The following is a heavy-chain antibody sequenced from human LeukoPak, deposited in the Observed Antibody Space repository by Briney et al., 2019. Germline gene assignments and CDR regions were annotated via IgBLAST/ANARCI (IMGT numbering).Heavy chain of an antibody. D-gene: IGHD2-2*01. J-gene: IGHJ4*02. Sequence: ASVKVSCKSSGYTFIDYYIHRVRQAPGQGLEWMGWINPNSGATKYAQKFQGRVSMTRDTSINTAYMDLTNPRSDDTAIFYCARVKKLMPEFEFWGQGTLVTVSS. CDR1: GYTFIDYY. CDR2: INPNSGAT. CDR3: ARVKKLMPEFEF. V-gene: IGHV1-2*02.